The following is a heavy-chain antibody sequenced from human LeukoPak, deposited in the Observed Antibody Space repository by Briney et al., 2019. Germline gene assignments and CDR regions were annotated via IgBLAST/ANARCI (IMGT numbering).Heavy chain of an antibody. J-gene: IGHJ4*02. CDR2: ISSSGSTI. V-gene: IGHV3-48*03. CDR1: GFTFSSYE. Sequence: PGGSLRLSCAASGFTFSSYEMNWVRQAPGKGLEWVSYISSSGSTIYYADSVKGRFTISRDNAKNSLYLQMNSLRAEDTAAYYCARDADGPIDYWGQGTLVTVSS. CDR3: ARDADGPIDY.